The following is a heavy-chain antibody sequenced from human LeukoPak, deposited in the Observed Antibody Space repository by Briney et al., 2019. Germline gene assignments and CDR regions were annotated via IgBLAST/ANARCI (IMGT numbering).Heavy chain of an antibody. J-gene: IGHJ4*02. Sequence: GASVKVSCKASGYTFTGYYMHWVRQAPGQGLEWMGWINPNSGGTNYAQKFQSRVTMTRDTSISTAYMELSRLRSDDTAVYYCARESSSGWTRDFDYWGQGTLVTVSS. CDR2: INPNSGGT. CDR3: ARESSSGWTRDFDY. D-gene: IGHD6-19*01. CDR1: GYTFTGYY. V-gene: IGHV1-2*02.